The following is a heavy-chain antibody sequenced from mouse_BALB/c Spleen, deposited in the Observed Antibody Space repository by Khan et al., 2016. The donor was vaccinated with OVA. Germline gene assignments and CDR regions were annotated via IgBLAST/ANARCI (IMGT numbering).Heavy chain of an antibody. CDR3: ARNYDYDEGLAY. D-gene: IGHD2-4*01. CDR2: IWSGGST. V-gene: IGHV2-2*02. Sequence: QVQLKQSGPGLVQPSQCLSITCTVSGFSLTTYGVHWVRQSPGKGLEWLGVIWSGGSTDYNAAFISRLSISTDSSKSQVFFTMNSLQVKDTAIYYCARNYDYDEGLAYWGQGTLVTVSA. J-gene: IGHJ3*01. CDR1: GFSLTTYG.